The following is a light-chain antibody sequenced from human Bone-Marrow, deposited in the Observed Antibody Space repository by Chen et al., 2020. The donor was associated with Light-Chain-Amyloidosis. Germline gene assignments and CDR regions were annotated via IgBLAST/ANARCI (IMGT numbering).Light chain of an antibody. Sequence: SYELTQPPSVSVSPGQTARIPCSGDDLPTKYAYWYQQKPGQAPVLVIHRDTERPSGISERLSGSSSGKTARFTIRGVQAEDDDYYHSQSAESSGTYEVIFGGGTKLTVL. CDR3: QSAESSGTYEVI. CDR2: RDT. CDR1: DLPTKY. V-gene: IGLV3-25*03. J-gene: IGLJ2*01.